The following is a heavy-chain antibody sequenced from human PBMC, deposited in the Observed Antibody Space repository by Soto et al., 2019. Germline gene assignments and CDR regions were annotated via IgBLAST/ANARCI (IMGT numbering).Heavy chain of an antibody. D-gene: IGHD2-2*01. V-gene: IGHV1-24*01. J-gene: IGHJ6*03. Sequence: ASVKVSCKVSGYTLTELSMHWVRQAPGKGLEWMGGFDPEDGETIYAQKFQGRVTMTEDTSTDTAYMELSSLRSEDTAVYYCATFLTLVSARSYYYMDVWGKGTTVTVSS. CDR2: FDPEDGET. CDR1: GYTLTELS. CDR3: ATFLTLVSARSYYYMDV.